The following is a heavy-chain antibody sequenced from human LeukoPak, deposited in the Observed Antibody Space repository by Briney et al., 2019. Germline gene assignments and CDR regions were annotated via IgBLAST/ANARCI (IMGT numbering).Heavy chain of an antibody. CDR2: ISSSSSYI. D-gene: IGHD2-2*01. V-gene: IGHV3-21*01. CDR1: GFTFSSYS. Sequence: GGSLRLSCAASGFTFSSYSMNWVREAPGKGLEWVSSISSSSSYIYYADSVKGRFTISRDKAKNSLYLQMNSLRAEDTAVYYCARDWGYQLLFGWSIDYWGQGTLVTVSS. CDR3: ARDWGYQLLFGWSIDY. J-gene: IGHJ4*02.